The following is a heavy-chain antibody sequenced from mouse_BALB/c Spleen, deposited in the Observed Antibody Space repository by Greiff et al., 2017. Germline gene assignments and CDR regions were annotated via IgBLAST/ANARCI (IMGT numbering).Heavy chain of an antibody. D-gene: IGHD1-1*01. CDR3: ASYYGSSWAY. CDR1: GFNIKDTY. J-gene: IGHJ3*01. Sequence: EVKLVESGAELVKPGASVKLSCTASGFNIKDTYMHWVKQRPEQGLEWIGRIDPANGNTKYDPKFQGKATITADTSSNTAYLQLSSLTSEDTAVYYCASYYGSSWAYWGQGTLVTVSA. CDR2: IDPANGNT. V-gene: IGHV14-3*02.